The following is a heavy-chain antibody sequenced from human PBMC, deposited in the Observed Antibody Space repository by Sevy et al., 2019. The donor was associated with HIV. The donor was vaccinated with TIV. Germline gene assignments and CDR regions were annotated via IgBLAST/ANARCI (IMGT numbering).Heavy chain of an antibody. CDR2: FDPEDGET. Sequence: ASVKVSCKVSGYTLTELSMHWVRHAPGKGLEWMGGFDPEDGETIYAQKFQGRVTMTEDTSTDTAYMELSSLRSEDTAVYYCATDQGYCSSTSCRDYWGQGTLVTVSS. V-gene: IGHV1-24*01. D-gene: IGHD2-2*01. CDR3: ATDQGYCSSTSCRDY. J-gene: IGHJ4*02. CDR1: GYTLTELS.